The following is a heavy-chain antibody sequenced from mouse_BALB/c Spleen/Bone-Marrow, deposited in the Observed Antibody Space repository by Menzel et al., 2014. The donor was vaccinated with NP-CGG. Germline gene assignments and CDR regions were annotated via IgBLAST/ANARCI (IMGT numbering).Heavy chain of an antibody. CDR3: ARSGDYGQFDY. D-gene: IGHD2-4*01. CDR1: GYTFTSYW. CDR2: INPSTGYT. J-gene: IGHJ2*01. V-gene: IGHV1-7*01. Sequence: VKLVESGTELAKPGASVKMSCKASGYTFTSYWMHWVKQRPGQGLEWIGYINPSTGYTEFYQYFKDKATLTADKSSSTAYMQLSSLTSEDSAVYYCARSGDYGQFDYWGQGTTLTVSS.